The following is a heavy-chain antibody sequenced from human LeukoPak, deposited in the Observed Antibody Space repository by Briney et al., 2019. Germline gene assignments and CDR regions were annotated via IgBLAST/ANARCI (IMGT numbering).Heavy chain of an antibody. J-gene: IGHJ4*02. CDR2: TYYSGST. CDR3: ARYGDYIS. D-gene: IGHD4-17*01. CDR1: GGSVSSGSYY. Sequence: SETLSLTCTVSGGSVSSGSYYWSWIRQPPGKGLEWIGYTYYSGSTNYNPSLKSRVTISVDTSKNQFSLKLSSVTAADTAVYYCARYGDYISWGQGTLVTVSS. V-gene: IGHV4-61*01.